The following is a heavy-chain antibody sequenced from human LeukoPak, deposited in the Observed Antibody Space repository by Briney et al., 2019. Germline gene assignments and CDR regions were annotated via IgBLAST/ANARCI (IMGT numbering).Heavy chain of an antibody. J-gene: IGHJ4*02. CDR2: IYHSGST. Sequence: SETLSLTCAVYGGSFSVYYWSWVRQPAGKGLKWIGEIYHSGSTNYNPSLKSRVTISVDKSKNQFSLKLSSVTAADTAVYYCARSQGRWLVYYFDYWGQGTLVTVSS. CDR1: GGSFSVYY. CDR3: ARSQGRWLVYYFDY. V-gene: IGHV4-34*01. D-gene: IGHD6-19*01.